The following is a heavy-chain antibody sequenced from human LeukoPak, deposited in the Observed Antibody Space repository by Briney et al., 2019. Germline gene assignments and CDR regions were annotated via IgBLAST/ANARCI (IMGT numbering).Heavy chain of an antibody. CDR3: VRAGYSAYDSLFDY. D-gene: IGHD5-12*01. J-gene: IGHJ4*02. CDR1: GFTFSDYY. Sequence: GGSLRLSCAASGFTFSDYYISWIRQAPGKGLEWVSYISSSGSYTNYADSLKGRFTISRDNAKNSLYLQMNSLRAEDTAVYYCVRAGYSAYDSLFDYWGQGTLVTVSS. V-gene: IGHV3-11*06. CDR2: ISSSGSYT.